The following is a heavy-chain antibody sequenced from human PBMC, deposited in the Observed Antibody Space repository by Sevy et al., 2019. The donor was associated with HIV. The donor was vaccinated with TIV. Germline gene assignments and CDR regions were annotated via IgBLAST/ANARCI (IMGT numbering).Heavy chain of an antibody. CDR2: IRSKAYGGTT. CDR1: GFTFGDYA. Sequence: GGSLRLSCTASGFTFGDYAMSWFRQAPGKGLEWVGFIRSKAYGGTTEYAASVKGRFTISRDDSKSIAYLQMNSLKTEDTAVYYCTRDRVSWTLEYYFDYWGQGTLVTVSS. D-gene: IGHD2-15*01. CDR3: TRDRVSWTLEYYFDY. V-gene: IGHV3-49*03. J-gene: IGHJ4*02.